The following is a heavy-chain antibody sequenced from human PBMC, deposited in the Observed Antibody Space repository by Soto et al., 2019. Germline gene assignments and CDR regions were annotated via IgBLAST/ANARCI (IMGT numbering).Heavy chain of an antibody. CDR2: IIPIFGTG. CDR3: SDGRYGMDV. Sequence: QVQLVQSGAAVKKPGSSVKVSCKASGGTFSSYAISWERQAPGQVLEWMGGIIPIFGTGNYAQKFQGRVTITADESTSTAYMDLSSLRSEDTAVYYCSDGRYGMDVWGQGTTVTVSS. CDR1: GGTFSSYA. V-gene: IGHV1-69*12. J-gene: IGHJ6*02.